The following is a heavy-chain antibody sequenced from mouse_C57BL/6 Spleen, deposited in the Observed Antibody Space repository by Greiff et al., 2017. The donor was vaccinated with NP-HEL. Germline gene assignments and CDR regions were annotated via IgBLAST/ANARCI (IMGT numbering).Heavy chain of an antibody. V-gene: IGHV1-26*01. D-gene: IGHD2-3*01. CDR2: INPNNGGT. CDR3: ARGRWLHFT. CDR1: GYTFTDYY. Sequence: VQLQQSGPELVKPGASVKISCKASGYTFTDYYMNWVKQSHGKSLEWIGDINPNNGGTSYNQKFKGKATLTVDKSSSTAYMELRSLTSEDSAVYYCARGRWLHFTGGQGTTLTVSS. J-gene: IGHJ2*01.